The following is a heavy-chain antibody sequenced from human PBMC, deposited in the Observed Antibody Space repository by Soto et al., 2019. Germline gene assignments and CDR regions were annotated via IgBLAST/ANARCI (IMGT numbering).Heavy chain of an antibody. V-gene: IGHV1-69*06. D-gene: IGHD3-22*01. Sequence: GASVKVSCKASRGTFSSYAISWVRQAPGQGLEWMGGIIPIFGTANYEQKFQGRVTITADKSTSTAYMELSSLRPEDTAVYYCARFDSASNFDLWGRGTLVTVSS. CDR2: IIPIFGTA. J-gene: IGHJ2*01. CDR1: RGTFSSYA. CDR3: ARFDSASNFDL.